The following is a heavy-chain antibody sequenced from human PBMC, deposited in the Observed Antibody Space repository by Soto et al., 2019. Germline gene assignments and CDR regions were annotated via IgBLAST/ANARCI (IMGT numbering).Heavy chain of an antibody. CDR3: AREDTAIPVDY. Sequence: HVQLVESGGGLVKPGGSLRLSCAASGFTFSDYYMSWIRQAPGKGLEWVSYISSSSSYTNYADSVKGRFTISRDNAKNSLYLQMNSLRAEDTAVYYCAREDTAIPVDYWGQGTLVTVSS. J-gene: IGHJ4*02. D-gene: IGHD5-18*01. CDR2: ISSSSSYT. CDR1: GFTFSDYY. V-gene: IGHV3-11*05.